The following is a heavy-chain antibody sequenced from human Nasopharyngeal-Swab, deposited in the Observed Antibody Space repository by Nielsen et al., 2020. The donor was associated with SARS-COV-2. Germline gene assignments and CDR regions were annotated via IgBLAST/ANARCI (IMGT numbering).Heavy chain of an antibody. J-gene: IGHJ6*03. Sequence: GESLKISCAASGFTFSSYGMHWVRQAPGKGLEWVAVISYDGSNKYYADSVKGRFTISRDNSKNTLYLQMNSLRAEDTAVYYCAKDSWDIVVAVAVPYYYYYMDVWGKGTTVTVSS. D-gene: IGHD2-15*01. CDR1: GFTFSSYG. CDR3: AKDSWDIVVAVAVPYYYYYMDV. CDR2: ISYDGSNK. V-gene: IGHV3-30*18.